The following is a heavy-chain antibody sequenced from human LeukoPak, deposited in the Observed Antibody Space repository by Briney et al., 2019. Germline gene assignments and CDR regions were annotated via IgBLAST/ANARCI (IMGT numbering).Heavy chain of an antibody. CDR3: ARPVDCSSTICTGPMDV. V-gene: IGHV4-34*01. CDR1: GGSFQSFY. Sequence: SETLSLTCAVYGGSFQSFYWTWVRQFPGRGLEWIGEIDHIGRTKYNPSLKSRLNISIDRSKNQFSLRLASVTAADTAVYFCARPVDCSSTICTGPMDVWGRGTTVTVSS. D-gene: IGHD2-2*01. CDR2: IDHIGRT. J-gene: IGHJ6*03.